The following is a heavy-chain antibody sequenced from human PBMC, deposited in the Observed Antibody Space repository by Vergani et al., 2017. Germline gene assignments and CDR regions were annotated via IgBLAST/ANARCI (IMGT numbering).Heavy chain of an antibody. Sequence: QVQLQESGPGLVKPSETLSLTCTVSGGSISSYYWSWIRQPPGKGLEWIGYIYYSGSTNYNPSLKSRVTISVDTSKNQFSLKLSSVTAADTAVYYCARGARYYYDSSGQSEDWFDPWGQGTLVTVSS. V-gene: IGHV4-59*08. CDR1: GGSISSYY. CDR3: ARGARYYYDSSGQSEDWFDP. J-gene: IGHJ5*02. D-gene: IGHD3-22*01. CDR2: IYYSGST.